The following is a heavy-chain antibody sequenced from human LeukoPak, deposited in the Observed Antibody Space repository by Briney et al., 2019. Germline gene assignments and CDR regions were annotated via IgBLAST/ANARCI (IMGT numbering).Heavy chain of an antibody. J-gene: IGHJ4*02. V-gene: IGHV3-23*01. Sequence: GGSLRLSCAASGFTFSSYAMSWVRQAPGRGLEWVSSISGSGDSSYYADSVKGRFTISRDNSKNTLYLQMNSLRAEDTAVYYCAKGEGSYHGLDYWGQGTLVTVSS. CDR2: ISGSGDSS. CDR1: GFTFSSYA. D-gene: IGHD1-26*01. CDR3: AKGEGSYHGLDY.